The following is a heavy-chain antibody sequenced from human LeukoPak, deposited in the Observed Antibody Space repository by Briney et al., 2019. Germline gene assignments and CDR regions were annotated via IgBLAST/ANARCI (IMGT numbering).Heavy chain of an antibody. CDR1: GFTFSSYA. V-gene: IGHV3-23*01. Sequence: GGSLRLSCAASGFTFSSYAMNWVRQAPGKGLEWVSVISSSGGTTYYSDSVKGRFIISRDNSKNTLYLQMNSLRAEDTAVYYCAREEDDTISTGYMDVWGKGTTVIVSS. CDR2: ISSSGGTT. J-gene: IGHJ6*03. D-gene: IGHD3-3*01. CDR3: AREEDDTISTGYMDV.